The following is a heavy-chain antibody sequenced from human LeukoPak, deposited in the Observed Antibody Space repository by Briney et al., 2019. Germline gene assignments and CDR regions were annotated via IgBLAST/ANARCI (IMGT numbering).Heavy chain of an antibody. J-gene: IGHJ4*02. Sequence: RAGGSLRLSCAASGFTFSNYWMHWVRQAPGKGLEWVAFNRYDGSNTFYADSVKGRFTISRDNSKNTLYLQMNSLRAEDTAVYYCAKGTRYYYDSSGYLTDYFDYWGQGTLVTVSS. CDR2: NRYDGSNT. CDR1: GFTFSNYW. V-gene: IGHV3-30*02. CDR3: AKGTRYYYDSSGYLTDYFDY. D-gene: IGHD3-22*01.